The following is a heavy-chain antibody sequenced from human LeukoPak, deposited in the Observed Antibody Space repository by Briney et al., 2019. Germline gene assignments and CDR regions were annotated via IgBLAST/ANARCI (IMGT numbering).Heavy chain of an antibody. D-gene: IGHD3-22*01. J-gene: IGHJ4*02. CDR1: GDSVSSNSAA. CDR3: ARDQRGWYDSSGYYDY. CDR2: TYYRSKWYN. Sequence: SQTLSLTCAISGDSVSSNSAAWTWIRQSPSRGLEWLGRTYYRSKWYNDYAVSVKSRITINPDTSKNQFSLQLNSVTPEDTAVYYCARDQRGWYDSSGYYDYWGQGTLVTVSS. V-gene: IGHV6-1*01.